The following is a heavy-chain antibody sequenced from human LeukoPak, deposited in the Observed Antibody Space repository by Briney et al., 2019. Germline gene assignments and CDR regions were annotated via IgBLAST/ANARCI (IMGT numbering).Heavy chain of an antibody. CDR2: ISAYSGNT. Sequence: ASVKVSCKASGYTFTSYGISWVRQAPGQGLEWMGWISAYSGNTNYAQKLQGRVTMTTDTSSSTAYMELSRLRSDDTAVYYCASGTGWPHCSSTSCYRASGAFDIWGQGTMVTVSS. CDR1: GYTFTSYG. CDR3: ASGTGWPHCSSTSCYRASGAFDI. J-gene: IGHJ3*02. V-gene: IGHV1-18*01. D-gene: IGHD2-2*02.